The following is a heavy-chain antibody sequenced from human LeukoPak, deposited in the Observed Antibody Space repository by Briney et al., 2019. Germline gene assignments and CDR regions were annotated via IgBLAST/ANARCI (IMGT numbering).Heavy chain of an antibody. V-gene: IGHV1-18*01. D-gene: IGHD1-26*01. Sequence: GALVKVSCKASGYTFTSYGISWVRQAPGQGLEWMGWISAYNGNTNYAQKLQGRVTMTTDTSTSTAYMELRSLRSDDTAVYYCARVVVGARYYYYMDVWGKGTTVTVSS. CDR1: GYTFTSYG. J-gene: IGHJ6*03. CDR2: ISAYNGNT. CDR3: ARVVVGARYYYYMDV.